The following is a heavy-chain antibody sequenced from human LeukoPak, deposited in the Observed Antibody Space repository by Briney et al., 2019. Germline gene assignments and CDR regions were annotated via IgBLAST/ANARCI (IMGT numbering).Heavy chain of an antibody. CDR1: GFTFSSYG. Sequence: GGSLRLSCAASGFTFSSYGMNWVRQAPGKGLEWVSSISSSSSYIYYADSVKGRFTISRDNAKNSLYLQMNSLRAEDTAVYYCAREHFDYDSSGYTYYFDYWGQGTLVTVSS. CDR3: AREHFDYDSSGYTYYFDY. CDR2: ISSSSSYI. J-gene: IGHJ4*02. V-gene: IGHV3-21*01. D-gene: IGHD3-22*01.